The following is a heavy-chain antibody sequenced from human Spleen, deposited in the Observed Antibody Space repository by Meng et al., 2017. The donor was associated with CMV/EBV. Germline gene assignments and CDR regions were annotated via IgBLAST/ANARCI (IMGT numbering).Heavy chain of an antibody. D-gene: IGHD3-3*01. CDR3: ARREVTIFGVVTHAFDI. V-gene: IGHV5-51*01. J-gene: IGHJ3*02. Sequence: GESLKISCKGSGYSFTSYWIGWVRQMPGKGLEWMGIIYPGDSDTRYSPSFQGQVTISADKSISTAYLQWSSLKASDTAMYYCARREVTIFGVVTHAFDIWGQGTMVTVSS. CDR1: GYSFTSYW. CDR2: IYPGDSDT.